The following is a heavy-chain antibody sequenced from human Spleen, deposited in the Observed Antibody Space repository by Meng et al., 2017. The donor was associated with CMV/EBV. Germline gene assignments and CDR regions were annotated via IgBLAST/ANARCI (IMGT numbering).Heavy chain of an antibody. CDR2: ISAYNGNT. D-gene: IGHD1-26*01. CDR1: GYTFTSYG. J-gene: IGHJ4*02. Sequence: ASGYTFTSYGISWVRQAPGQGLEWMGWISAYNGNTNYAQKLQGRVTMTTDTSTSTAYMELRSLRSDDAAVYYCARMGATAPRGYFDYWGQGTLVTVSS. V-gene: IGHV1-18*01. CDR3: ARMGATAPRGYFDY.